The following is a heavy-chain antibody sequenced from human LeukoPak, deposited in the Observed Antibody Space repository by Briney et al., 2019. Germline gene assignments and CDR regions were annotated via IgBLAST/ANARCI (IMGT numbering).Heavy chain of an antibody. CDR3: VRDGSGYDY. V-gene: IGHV3-21*04. J-gene: IGHJ4*02. CDR2: ISGSGSDI. Sequence: GGSLRLSCAASGFTFSTFSMNWVRQTPGKGLEWVSAISGSGSDIYYADSVKGRFTISRDNPKRSLYLQMNSLRAEDTAIYYCVRDGSGYDYWGQGTLVTVSS. D-gene: IGHD6-19*01. CDR1: GFTFSTFS.